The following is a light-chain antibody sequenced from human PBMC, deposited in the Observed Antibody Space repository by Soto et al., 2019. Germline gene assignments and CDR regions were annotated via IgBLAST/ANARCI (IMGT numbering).Light chain of an antibody. CDR1: QSISDS. V-gene: IGKV1-5*01. Sequence: DIQMTQSPSTLSASVGDRVTITCRASQSISDSLAWYQQKPGKAPDLLISDASSLESGVPSRFSGSASGTEFTLTTSSLQPYDGATYYCYQYNTHSRTFCQGTTVDIK. J-gene: IGKJ1*01. CDR2: DAS. CDR3: YQYNTHSRT.